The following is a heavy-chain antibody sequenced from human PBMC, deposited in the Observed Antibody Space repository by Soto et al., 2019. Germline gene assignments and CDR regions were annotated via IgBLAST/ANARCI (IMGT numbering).Heavy chain of an antibody. CDR2: ISGSGGST. J-gene: IGHJ4*02. D-gene: IGHD3-22*01. Sequence: GSLRLSCAASGFTFSSYAMSWVRQAPGKGLEWVSTISGSGGSTYYADSVKGRFTISRDNSKNTLYLQMNSLRAEDTAVYFCAKATYYYDSSGYFPFDYWGQGALVTVS. V-gene: IGHV3-23*01. CDR3: AKATYYYDSSGYFPFDY. CDR1: GFTFSSYA.